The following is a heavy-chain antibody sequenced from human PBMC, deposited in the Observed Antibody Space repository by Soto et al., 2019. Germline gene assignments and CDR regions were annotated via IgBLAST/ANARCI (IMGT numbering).Heavy chain of an antibody. CDR2: IYYSGST. J-gene: IGHJ4*02. CDR3: ASSTRQHRAPHYFDY. CDR1: GGSISSGGYY. Sequence: SETLSLTCTVSGGSISSGGYYWSWIRQHPGKGLEWIGYIYYSGSTYYNPSLKSRVTISVDTSKNQFSLKLSSVTAADTAVYYCASSTRQHRAPHYFDYWGQGTLVTVSS. V-gene: IGHV4-31*03. D-gene: IGHD6-6*01.